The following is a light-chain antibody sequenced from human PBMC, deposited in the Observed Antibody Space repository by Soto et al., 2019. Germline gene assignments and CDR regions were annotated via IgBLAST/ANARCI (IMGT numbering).Light chain of an antibody. CDR3: QQYGSTPLP. V-gene: IGKV3-20*01. CDR2: DAS. J-gene: IGKJ4*01. Sequence: EIVLTQSPGTLSLSPGERATLSCRASQSVGSNKLAWYQQKRGQAPRFLMYDASTRATGIPDRFSGSGSGTECTLTISRLEPEDFAVYYCQQYGSTPLPFGGGTKVEIK. CDR1: QSVGSNK.